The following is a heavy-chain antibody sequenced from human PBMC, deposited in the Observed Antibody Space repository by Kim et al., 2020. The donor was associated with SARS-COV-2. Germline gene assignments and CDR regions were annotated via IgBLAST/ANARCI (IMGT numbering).Heavy chain of an antibody. D-gene: IGHD3-22*01. V-gene: IGHV3-23*01. Sequence: DSVKGRLTISRDNSKTTLYLQIRSLRAEDTAVYYCAKDNDFYDSSGLSDYWGQGTLVTVSS. J-gene: IGHJ4*02. CDR3: AKDNDFYDSSGLSDY.